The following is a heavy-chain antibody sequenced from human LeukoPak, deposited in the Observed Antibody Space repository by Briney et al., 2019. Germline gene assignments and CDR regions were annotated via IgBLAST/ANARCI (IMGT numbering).Heavy chain of an antibody. CDR1: GGFISSGGYY. Sequence: PSQTLSLTCTVSGGFISSGGYYWSWIRQHPGKGLEWIGYIYYSGSTYYNPSLKSRVTISVDTSKNQFSLKLSSVTAADTAVYYCARGLVVVNYYYYGMDVWGQGTTVTVSS. CDR2: IYYSGST. CDR3: ARGLVVVNYYYYGMDV. V-gene: IGHV4-31*03. D-gene: IGHD2-2*01. J-gene: IGHJ6*02.